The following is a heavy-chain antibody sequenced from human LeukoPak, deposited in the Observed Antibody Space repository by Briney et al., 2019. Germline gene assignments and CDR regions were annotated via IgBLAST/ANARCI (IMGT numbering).Heavy chain of an antibody. J-gene: IGHJ4*02. CDR2: IYYSGIT. CDR1: GGSISTYH. V-gene: IGHV4-59*01. Sequence: SETLSLTCTVSGGSISTYHWSWIRQPPGKGLEWIGYIYYSGITNYNPSLKSRLAISVDTSKNQFSLKLSSVTAADTAVYYCARSPAGPLTFDYWGQGTLVTVSS. D-gene: IGHD2-2*01. CDR3: ARSPAGPLTFDY.